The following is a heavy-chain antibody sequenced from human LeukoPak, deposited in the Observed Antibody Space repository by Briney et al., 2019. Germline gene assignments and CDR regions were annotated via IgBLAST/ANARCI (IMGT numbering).Heavy chain of an antibody. J-gene: IGHJ6*03. V-gene: IGHV4-59*12. CDR1: GGSISSYY. D-gene: IGHD1-26*01. CDR2: IYYSGST. CDR3: ARLRYSGSYLDYYMDV. Sequence: SETLSLTCTVSGGSISSYYWSWIRQPPGKGLEWIGYIYYSGSTNYNPSLKSRVTISVDTSKNQFSLKLSSVTAADTAVYYCARLRYSGSYLDYYMDVWGKGTTVTISS.